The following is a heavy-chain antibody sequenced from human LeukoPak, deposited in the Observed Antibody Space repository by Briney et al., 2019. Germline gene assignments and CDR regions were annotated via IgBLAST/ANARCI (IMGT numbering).Heavy chain of an antibody. CDR2: ISSSSSTI. J-gene: IGHJ4*02. Sequence: GGSLRLSCAASGFTFSTYTINWVRQAPGKGLEWVSSISSSSSTIYYADSVKGRFTISRDNAKNSLYLQMNSLRAEDTAVYYCASYCSSTSCYPDNLDYWGQGTLVTVSS. V-gene: IGHV3-48*01. D-gene: IGHD2-2*01. CDR1: GFTFSTYT. CDR3: ASYCSSTSCYPDNLDY.